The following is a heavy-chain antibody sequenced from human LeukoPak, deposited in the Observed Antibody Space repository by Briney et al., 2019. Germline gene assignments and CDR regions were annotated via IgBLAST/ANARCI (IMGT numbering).Heavy chain of an antibody. D-gene: IGHD6-13*01. CDR2: MNPNSGNT. CDR1: GYTFTSYD. V-gene: IGHV1-8*03. J-gene: IGHJ5*02. Sequence: GASVKVSCKASGYTFTSYDINWARQATGQGLEWMGWMNPNSGNTGYAQKFQGRVIITRNTSISTAYMELSSLRSEDTAVYYCARSHSSSWYWGYNWFDPWGQGTLVTVSS. CDR3: ARSHSSSWYWGYNWFDP.